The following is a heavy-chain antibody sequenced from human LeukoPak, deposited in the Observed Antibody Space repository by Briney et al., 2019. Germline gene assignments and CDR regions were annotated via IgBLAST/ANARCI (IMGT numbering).Heavy chain of an antibody. J-gene: IGHJ4*02. CDR3: ARGGYGGSYRGPLGY. Sequence: SVKVSCKASGYTFTTYGISWVRQAPGQGLEWMGRIIPILGIANYAQKFQGRVTITADKSTSTAYMELSSLRSEDTAVYYCARGGYGGSYRGPLGYWGQGTLVTVSS. V-gene: IGHV1-69*04. CDR2: IIPILGIA. D-gene: IGHD1-26*01. CDR1: GYTFTTYG.